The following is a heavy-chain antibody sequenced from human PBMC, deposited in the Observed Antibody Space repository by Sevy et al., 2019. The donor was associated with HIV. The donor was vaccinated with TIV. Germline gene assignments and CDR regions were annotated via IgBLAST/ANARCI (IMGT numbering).Heavy chain of an antibody. V-gene: IGHV3-23*01. J-gene: IGHJ4*02. CDR2: ISGSGGST. D-gene: IGHD3-22*01. CDR3: AKDDPHRYYYDSSGYWQIDY. CDR1: GFTFSSYA. Sequence: GGSLRLSCAASGFTFSSYAMSWVRQAPGKGLEWVSAISGSGGSTYYADSVKGRFTISRDNSKNTLYLQMNSLRAEVTAVYYCAKDDPHRYYYDSSGYWQIDYWGQGTLVTVSS.